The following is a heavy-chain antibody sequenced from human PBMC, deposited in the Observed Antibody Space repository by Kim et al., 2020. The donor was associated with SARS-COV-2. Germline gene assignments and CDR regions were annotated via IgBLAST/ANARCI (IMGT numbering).Heavy chain of an antibody. CDR2: ISGSGGST. J-gene: IGHJ5*02. Sequence: GGSLRLSCAASGFTFSSYAMSWVRQAPGKGLEWVSAISGSGGSTYYADSVKGRFTISRDNSKNTLYLQMNSLRAEDTAVYYCAKDRRWGHGAGWFDPWGQGTLVTVSS. CDR1: GFTFSSYA. CDR3: AKDRRWGHGAGWFDP. D-gene: IGHD7-27*01. V-gene: IGHV3-23*01.